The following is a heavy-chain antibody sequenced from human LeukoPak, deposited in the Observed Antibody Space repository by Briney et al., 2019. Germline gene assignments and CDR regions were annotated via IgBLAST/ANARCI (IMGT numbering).Heavy chain of an antibody. CDR1: GGTFSSYA. CDR2: IIPIFGTA. J-gene: IGHJ4*02. D-gene: IGHD2-2*01. CDR3: ARGEIVVVPAGSYYFDY. V-gene: IGHV1-69*05. Sequence: ASVKVSCNASGGTFSSYAISWVRQAPGQGLEWKGGIIPIFGTANYAQKFQGRVTITTDESTSTAYMELSSLRSEDTAVYYCARGEIVVVPAGSYYFDYWGQGTLVTVSS.